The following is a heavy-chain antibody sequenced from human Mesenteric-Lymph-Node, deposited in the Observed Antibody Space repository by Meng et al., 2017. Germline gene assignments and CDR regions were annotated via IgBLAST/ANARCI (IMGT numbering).Heavy chain of an antibody. CDR2: INHSGST. D-gene: IGHD3-22*01. Sequence: QVPISQWCEVLLQPSESLSLTGAGYGGSFSGYYWSWIRQPPGKGLEWSGEINHSGSTNYNPSLKSRVTISVDTSKNQFSLKLSSVTAADTAVYYCARGYYYDSSGYYANSFDYWGQGTLVTVSS. CDR1: GGSFSGYY. J-gene: IGHJ4*02. CDR3: ARGYYYDSSGYYANSFDY. V-gene: IGHV4-34*01.